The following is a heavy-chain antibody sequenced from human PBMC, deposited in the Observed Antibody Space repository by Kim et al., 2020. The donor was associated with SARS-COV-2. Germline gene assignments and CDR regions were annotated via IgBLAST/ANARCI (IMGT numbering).Heavy chain of an antibody. V-gene: IGHV1-18*01. CDR2: ISAYNGNT. D-gene: IGHD3-10*01. Sequence: ASVKVSCKASGYTFTSYGISWVRQAPGQGLEWMGWISAYNGNTNYAQKLQGRVTMSTDTSTSTAYMELRSLRSDDTAVYYCARVSSGSTGAWFDPWGQGTLVTVSS. J-gene: IGHJ5*02. CDR1: GYTFTSYG. CDR3: ARVSSGSTGAWFDP.